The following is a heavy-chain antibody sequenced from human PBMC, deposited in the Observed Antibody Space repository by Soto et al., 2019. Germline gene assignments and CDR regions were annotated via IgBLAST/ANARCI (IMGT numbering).Heavy chain of an antibody. CDR2: IYHYGNT. CDR3: ARDAAVPGETDRFDF. CDR1: GDSISTNNW. D-gene: IGHD6-19*01. J-gene: IGHJ4*02. V-gene: IGHV4-4*02. Sequence: ETLSLTCAVSGDSISTNNWWSWVRQPPGKGLEWIGEIYHYGNTNYKPSLKSRVTMSVDTSKNQFSLKLTSVTAADTAMYYCARDAAVPGETDRFDFWGQGTLVTVSS.